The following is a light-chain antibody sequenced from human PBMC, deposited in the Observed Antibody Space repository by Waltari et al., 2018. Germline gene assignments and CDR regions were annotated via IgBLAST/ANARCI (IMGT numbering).Light chain of an antibody. Sequence: AIQLPKPPSSLPALVEDKVTFTCRASEDIRNDLGWYQQKPGKAPRLLIFAASTLQSGVPSRFSGSGSGTDFTLTISSLQPEDFATYFCLQDYIFPLTFGGGTTVEI. V-gene: IGKV1-6*01. J-gene: IGKJ4*01. CDR1: EDIRND. CDR3: LQDYIFPLT. CDR2: AAS.